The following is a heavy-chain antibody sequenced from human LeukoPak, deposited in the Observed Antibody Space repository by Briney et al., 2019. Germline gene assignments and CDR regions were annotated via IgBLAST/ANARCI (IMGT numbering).Heavy chain of an antibody. CDR1: EFTFTSHE. J-gene: IGHJ3*02. V-gene: IGHV3-48*03. Sequence: GGSLRLSCAASEFTFTSHELNWVRPAPGKGLERVSYISSSGNTISYADSVKGRFTISRDNAKNSLYLQVISLRAEDTAVYYCARGPSIAARYDAFDIWGQGTMVTVSS. CDR3: ARGPSIAARYDAFDI. CDR2: ISSSGNTI. D-gene: IGHD6-6*01.